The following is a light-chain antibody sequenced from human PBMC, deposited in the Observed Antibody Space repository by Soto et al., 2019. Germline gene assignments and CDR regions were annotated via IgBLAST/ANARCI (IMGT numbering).Light chain of an antibody. CDR2: AAS. CDR1: QDITSA. CDR3: QQFNSYVNT. V-gene: IGKV1-13*02. Sequence: AIQLTQSPSSLSASVGDRVTITCRASQDITSALAWYQQKPGKAPNLLIYAASSLKSGVPSRFSGSGSGTDFTLTISSLQPADFATYYCQQFNSYVNTFCQGTRLATK. J-gene: IGKJ5*01.